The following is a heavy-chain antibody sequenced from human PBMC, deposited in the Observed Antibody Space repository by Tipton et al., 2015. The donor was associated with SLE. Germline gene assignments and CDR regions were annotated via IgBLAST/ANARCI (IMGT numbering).Heavy chain of an antibody. CDR2: TYYRSKWYN. CDR1: GDSASSNSAA. CDR3: ARDRAVAGRYYYYGMDV. D-gene: IGHD6-19*01. J-gene: IGHJ6*02. Sequence: GLVKPSQTLSLTCAISGDSASSNSAAWNWIRQSPSRGLEWLGRTYYRSKWYNDYVVSVKSRITINPDTSKNQFSLQLNSVTPEDTAVYYCARDRAVAGRYYYYGMDVWGQGTTVTVSS. V-gene: IGHV6-1*01.